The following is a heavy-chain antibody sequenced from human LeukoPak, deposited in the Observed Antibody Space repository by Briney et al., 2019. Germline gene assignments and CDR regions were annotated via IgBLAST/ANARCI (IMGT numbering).Heavy chain of an antibody. J-gene: IGHJ3*02. CDR2: MDPNSGNT. V-gene: IGHV1-8*03. CDR3: ARDRGDYDSSGYYYVDAFDI. CDR1: GYTFTSYD. Sequence: ASVKVSCKASGYTFTSYDINWVRQATGQGLEWMGWMDPNSGNTGYAQKFQGRVTITRNTSISTAYMELSSLRSEDTAVYYCARDRGDYDSSGYYYVDAFDIWGQGTMVTVSS. D-gene: IGHD3-22*01.